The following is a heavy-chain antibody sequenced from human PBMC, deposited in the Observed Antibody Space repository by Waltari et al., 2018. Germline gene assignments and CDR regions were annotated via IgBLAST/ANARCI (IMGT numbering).Heavy chain of an antibody. V-gene: IGHV4-59*01. D-gene: IGHD3-16*01. CDR3: ARERGYDGFDF. J-gene: IGHJ4*02. Sequence: GLVKPSETLSLTCAVSGGCISGYYWIWIRQPPGKGLEWIGYVDYTGTTHYNPSLKSRVTMSVDTSANQFSLKLASVTAADTAVYYCARERGYDGFDFWGQGTLATVSS. CDR2: VDYTGTT. CDR1: GGCISGYY.